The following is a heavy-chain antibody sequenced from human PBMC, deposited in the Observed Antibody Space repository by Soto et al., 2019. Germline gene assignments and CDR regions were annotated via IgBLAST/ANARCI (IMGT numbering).Heavy chain of an antibody. J-gene: IGHJ6*02. CDR2: IKQDGSEK. V-gene: IGHV3-7*05. CDR3: AREEAVVTATYYYYYGMDV. Sequence: PGGSLRLSCAASGFTFSSYWMSWVRQAPGKGLEWVANIKQDGSEKYYVDSVKGRFTISRDNAKNSLYLQMNSLRAEDTAVYYCAREEAVVTATYYYYYGMDVWGQGTTVTVSS. D-gene: IGHD2-21*02. CDR1: GFTFSSYW.